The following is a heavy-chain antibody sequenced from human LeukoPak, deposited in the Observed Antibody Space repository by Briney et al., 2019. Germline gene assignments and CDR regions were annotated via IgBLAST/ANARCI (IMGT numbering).Heavy chain of an antibody. V-gene: IGHV3-21*01. D-gene: IGHD3-22*01. Sequence: GGSLRLSCAASGFTFSSYSMDWVRQAPGKGLEWVSSISSSSSYIYYADSVKGRFTISRDNAKNSLYLQMNSLRAEDTAVYYCARAPDYYDSSEYFDYWGQGTLVTVSS. CDR2: ISSSSSYI. CDR1: GFTFSSYS. J-gene: IGHJ4*02. CDR3: ARAPDYYDSSEYFDY.